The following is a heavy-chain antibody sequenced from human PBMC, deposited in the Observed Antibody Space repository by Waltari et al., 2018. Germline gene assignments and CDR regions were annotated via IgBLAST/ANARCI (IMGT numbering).Heavy chain of an antibody. CDR1: GGSISSYY. J-gene: IGHJ2*01. CDR3: ARDNPLMVRGVITSTHWYFDL. D-gene: IGHD3-10*01. Sequence: QVQLQESGPGLVKPSETLSLTCTVSGGSISSYYWRWIRQPAGKGLEWIGRIYTSGSTNYNPYLKSRGTMSVDTSKNQFDLKRSVGTAADTAVDYCARDNPLMVRGVITSTHWYFDLWGRGTLVTVAS. CDR2: IYTSGST. V-gene: IGHV4-4*07.